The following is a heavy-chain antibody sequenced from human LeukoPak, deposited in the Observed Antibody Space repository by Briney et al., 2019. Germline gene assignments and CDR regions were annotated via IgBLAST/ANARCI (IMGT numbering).Heavy chain of an antibody. CDR1: GESFSGHY. V-gene: IGHV4-34*01. CDR3: AIMSYGMDV. J-gene: IGHJ6*02. Sequence: SDTLSLTCAVYGESFSGHYWSWIRQPPGKGLEWIGEINHSGSTNYNPSLKSRVTISVDTSKNQFSLKLSSVTAADTAVYYCAIMSYGMDVWGQGTTVTVSS. CDR2: INHSGST.